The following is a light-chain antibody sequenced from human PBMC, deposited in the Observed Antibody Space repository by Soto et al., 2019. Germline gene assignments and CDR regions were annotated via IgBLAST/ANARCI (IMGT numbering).Light chain of an antibody. Sequence: EIVLTQSPGTLSLSPGERATLSCRASQSVSSSYLAWYQQKPGQAPRLLIYGASSKATGIPDRFSGSGSGTYFTLTISSLEPDDFAVYYCHQYGSSPLTFGGGTKVEI. CDR3: HQYGSSPLT. J-gene: IGKJ4*01. CDR1: QSVSSSY. CDR2: GAS. V-gene: IGKV3-20*01.